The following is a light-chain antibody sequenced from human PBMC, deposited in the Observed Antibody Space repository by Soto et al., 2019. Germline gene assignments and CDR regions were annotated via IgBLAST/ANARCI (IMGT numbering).Light chain of an antibody. CDR1: QSVRSS. CDR3: QQRSNWPPVT. J-gene: IGKJ3*01. Sequence: EIVLTQSPATLSLSPGERATLSCRASQSVRSSLAWYQQKPGQAPRLLIYDASNRATGIPARFSGSGSGTECTLTISSLEPADFAVYYCQQRSNWPPVTFGPGTKVGIK. CDR2: DAS. V-gene: IGKV3-11*01.